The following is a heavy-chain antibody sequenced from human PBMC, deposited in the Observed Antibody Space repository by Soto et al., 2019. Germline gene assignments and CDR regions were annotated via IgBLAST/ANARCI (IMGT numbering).Heavy chain of an antibody. D-gene: IGHD6-19*01. CDR1: GYTFTSYY. CDR2: INPSGGST. Sequence: QVQLVQSGAEVKKPGASVKVSCKASGYTFTSYYMHWVRQAPGQGLEWMGIINPSGGSTSYAQKFDGRVNKNRDKSPSTMFKEVRRRTSGDTDVYYGSGAGILGPKAAQRPGIAVAGTGAGAYWGQGSLVTVSS. CDR3: SGAGILGPKAAQRPGIAVAGTGAGAY. V-gene: IGHV1-46*01. J-gene: IGHJ4*02.